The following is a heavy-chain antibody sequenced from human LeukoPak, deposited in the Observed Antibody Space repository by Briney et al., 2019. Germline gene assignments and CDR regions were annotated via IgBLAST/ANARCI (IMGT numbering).Heavy chain of an antibody. Sequence: GGSLRLSCAASGFTFSSYEMNWVRQAPGKGLEWVSYISSSGSTIYYADSVKGRFTISRDNSKNTLYLQMNSLRAEDTAVYYCAKDRESGYDSDYWGQGTLVTVSS. CDR2: ISSSGSTI. V-gene: IGHV3-48*03. D-gene: IGHD5-12*01. CDR1: GFTFSSYE. CDR3: AKDRESGYDSDY. J-gene: IGHJ4*02.